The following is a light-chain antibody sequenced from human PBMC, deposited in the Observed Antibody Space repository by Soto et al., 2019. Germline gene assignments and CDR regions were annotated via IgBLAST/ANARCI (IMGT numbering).Light chain of an antibody. J-gene: IGKJ2*01. Sequence: DIVMTQSPDSLAVSRGERATINCKSSQSVLYSSNNKNYLAWYQQKPGQPPKLLIYWASTRKSGVPDRFSGSGSGTDFTLTISSLQAEDVAVYYCQKYYSIPYTFGQGTKLEIK. V-gene: IGKV4-1*01. CDR2: WAS. CDR3: QKYYSIPYT. CDR1: QSVLYSSNNKNY.